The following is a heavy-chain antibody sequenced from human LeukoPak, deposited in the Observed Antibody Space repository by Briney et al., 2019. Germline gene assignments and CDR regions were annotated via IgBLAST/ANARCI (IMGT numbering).Heavy chain of an antibody. J-gene: IGHJ4*02. CDR1: GFTFGDYA. Sequence: GRSLRLSCTASGFTFGDYAMSWFRQAPGKGLEWVGFIRSKAYGGTAEYAASVKGRFTISRDDSKSVAYLQMDSLKTEDTAVYYCTREIRYFDWFQADYWGQGTLVTVSS. V-gene: IGHV3-49*03. CDR2: IRSKAYGGTA. D-gene: IGHD3-9*01. CDR3: TREIRYFDWFQADY.